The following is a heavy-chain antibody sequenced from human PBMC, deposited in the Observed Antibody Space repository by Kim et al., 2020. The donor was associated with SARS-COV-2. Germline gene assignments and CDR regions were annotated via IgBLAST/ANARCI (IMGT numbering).Heavy chain of an antibody. Sequence: GGSLRLSCAASGFTFSSYAMHWVRQAPGKGLEWVAVISYDGSNKYYADSVKGRFTISRDNSKNTLYLQMNSLRAEDTAVYYCARHDYGDYYYYGMDVWGQGTTVTVSS. J-gene: IGHJ6*02. D-gene: IGHD4-17*01. CDR1: GFTFSSYA. CDR2: ISYDGSNK. CDR3: ARHDYGDYYYYGMDV. V-gene: IGHV3-30-3*01.